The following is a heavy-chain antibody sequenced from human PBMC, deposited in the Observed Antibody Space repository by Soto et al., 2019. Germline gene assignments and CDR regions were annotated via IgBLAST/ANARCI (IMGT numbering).Heavy chain of an antibody. CDR3: ASISTYGSGRNYYYYGMDV. CDR1: GFTVSSNY. J-gene: IGHJ6*02. Sequence: GGSLRLSCAASGFTVSSNYMSWVRQAPGKGLEWVSVIYSGGSTYYADSVKGRFTISRDNSKNTLYLQMNSLRAEDTAVYYCASISTYGSGRNYYYYGMDVWGQGTTVTVSS. CDR2: IYSGGST. D-gene: IGHD3-10*01. V-gene: IGHV3-66*01.